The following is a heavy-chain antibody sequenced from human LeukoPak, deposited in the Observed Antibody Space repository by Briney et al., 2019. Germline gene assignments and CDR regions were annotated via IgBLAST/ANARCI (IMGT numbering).Heavy chain of an antibody. J-gene: IGHJ4*02. CDR2: IKQDGSEK. V-gene: IGHV3-7*03. CDR1: GFTFSSYW. CDR3: ARGKRGYYEGPDY. Sequence: GGSLRLSCAASGFTFSSYWMSWVRQAPGKGLEWVANIKQDGSEKYYVDSVKGRFTISRDNAKNSLYLQMNSLRAEDTAVYYCARGKRGYYEGPDYWGQGTLVTVSS. D-gene: IGHD3-22*01.